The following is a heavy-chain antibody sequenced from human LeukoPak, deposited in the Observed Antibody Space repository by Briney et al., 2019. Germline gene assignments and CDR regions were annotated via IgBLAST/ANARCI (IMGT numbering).Heavy chain of an antibody. V-gene: IGHV3-7*01. D-gene: IGHD4-17*01. CDR1: GFTFSSYW. Sequence: PGGSLRLSCAASGFTFSSYWMSWVRQAPGKRLECVAIIKQDGSEKYYVDSVKGRFTISRDNAKNSLYLQMNSLRAEDTAVYYCAGYYGDYPPFDYWGQGTLVTVSS. CDR2: IKQDGSEK. CDR3: AGYYGDYPPFDY. J-gene: IGHJ4*01.